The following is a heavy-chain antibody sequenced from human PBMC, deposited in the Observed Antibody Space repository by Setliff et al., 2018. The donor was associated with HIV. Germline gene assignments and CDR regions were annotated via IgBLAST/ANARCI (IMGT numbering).Heavy chain of an antibody. V-gene: IGHV4-39*01. CDR1: GGLISSHIYQ. J-gene: IGHJ3*02. CDR2: IYYSGTT. D-gene: IGHD1-26*01. Sequence: SETLSLTCTVSGGLISSHIYQWGWIRQPPGKGLEWIGSIYYSGTTYYNPSLKSRVTISGDTTRSQFSLKLDSVTAADTALYYCARRSLNSTPDAFGIWGQGTMVTVSS. CDR3: ARRSLNSTPDAFGI.